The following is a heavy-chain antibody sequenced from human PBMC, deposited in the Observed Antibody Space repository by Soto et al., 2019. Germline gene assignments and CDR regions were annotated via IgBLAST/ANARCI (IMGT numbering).Heavy chain of an antibody. V-gene: IGHV3-33*01. D-gene: IGHD6-19*01. J-gene: IGHJ3*02. CDR1: GFTFSSYG. CDR3: AGGYSSGPDAFDI. CDR2: IWYDGSNK. Sequence: GGSLRLSCAASGFTFSSYGMHWVRQAPGKGLEWVAVIWYDGSNKYYADSVKGRFTISRDNSKNTLYLQMNSLRAEDTAVYYCAGGYSSGPDAFDIWGQGTMVTVSS.